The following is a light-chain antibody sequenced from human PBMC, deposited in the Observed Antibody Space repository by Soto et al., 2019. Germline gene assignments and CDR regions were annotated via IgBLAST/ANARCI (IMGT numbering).Light chain of an antibody. CDR1: SSDVGAYDY. Sequence: QSVLNQPPSASGSPGQSVTISCTGTSSDVGAYDYDCWYQQHPGKAPKLMIYEVNKRPSGVPDRFSGSKSGNTASLTVSGLQAGDEADYYCCSYKYSILVFGGGTQLTVL. CDR3: CSYKYSILV. J-gene: IGLJ2*01. CDR2: EVN. V-gene: IGLV2-8*01.